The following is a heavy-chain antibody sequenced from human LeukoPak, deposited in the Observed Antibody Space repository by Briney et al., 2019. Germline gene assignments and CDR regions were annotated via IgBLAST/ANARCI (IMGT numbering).Heavy chain of an antibody. CDR1: GGTFSSYA. CDR2: ISTYNGNT. CDR3: ARYYYDSSGYRNFDY. J-gene: IGHJ4*02. Sequence: ASVKVSCKASGGTFSSYAISWVRQAPGQGLEWMGWISTYNGNTNYAQKVQGRVTMTTDTSTSTAYMELRSLRSDDTAVYYCARYYYDSSGYRNFDYWGQGTLVTVSS. V-gene: IGHV1-18*01. D-gene: IGHD3-22*01.